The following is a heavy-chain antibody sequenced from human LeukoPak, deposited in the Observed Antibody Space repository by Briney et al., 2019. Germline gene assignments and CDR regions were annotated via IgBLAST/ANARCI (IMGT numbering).Heavy chain of an antibody. V-gene: IGHV3-21*01. D-gene: IGHD3-10*01. Sequence: GGSLRLSCAASGFTFSSYSMNWVRQAPGKGLEWVSSISSSSYIYYADSVKGRFTISRDNAKNSLYLQMNSLRAEDTAVYYCARDRGSFETDYGMDVWGQGTTVTVSS. CDR1: GFTFSSYS. J-gene: IGHJ6*02. CDR3: ARDRGSFETDYGMDV. CDR2: ISSSSYI.